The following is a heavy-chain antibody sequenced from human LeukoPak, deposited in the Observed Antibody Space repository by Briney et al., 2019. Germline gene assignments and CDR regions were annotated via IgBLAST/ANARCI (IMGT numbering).Heavy chain of an antibody. J-gene: IGHJ4*02. V-gene: IGHV3-11*03. CDR1: GIPFSDYY. D-gene: IGHD3-22*01. CDR2: ISSSSSYT. CDR3: ARSLYDASGYHIDF. Sequence: GGSLRLSCVVSGIPFSDYYMNWIRKAPGKGLEWISYISSSSSYTDYADSVKGRFTISRDNSKNTLYLQMNSLRAEDTAVYYCARSLYDASGYHIDFWGQGTLVTVSS.